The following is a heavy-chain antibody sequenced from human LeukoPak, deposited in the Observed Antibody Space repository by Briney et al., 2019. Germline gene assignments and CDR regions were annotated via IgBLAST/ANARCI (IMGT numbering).Heavy chain of an antibody. CDR1: GGSISSDY. Sequence: SETLSLTCTVSGGSISSDYWGWIRQPPGKGLEWIGTIYYSGSTYYNPSFKSRVIISVDTSKNQFSLKLSSVTAADTAVYYCARLLTGWFDPWGQGTLVTVSS. D-gene: IGHD7-27*01. CDR3: ARLLTGWFDP. V-gene: IGHV4-39*07. J-gene: IGHJ5*02. CDR2: IYYSGST.